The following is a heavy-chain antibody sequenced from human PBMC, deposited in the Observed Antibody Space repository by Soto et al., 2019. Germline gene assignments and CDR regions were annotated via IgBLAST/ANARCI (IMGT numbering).Heavy chain of an antibody. J-gene: IGHJ4*02. CDR2: ISGSGGST. D-gene: IGHD3-9*01. CDR1: GFTFSSYA. V-gene: IGHV3-23*01. CDR3: AKARAPLYYDILTGYFDY. Sequence: GGSLRLSCAASGFTFSSYAMSWVRQAPGKGLEWVSAISGSGGSTYYADSVKGRFTISRDNSKNTLYLQMNSLRAEDTAVYYCAKARAPLYYDILTGYFDYWGQGTLVTVSS.